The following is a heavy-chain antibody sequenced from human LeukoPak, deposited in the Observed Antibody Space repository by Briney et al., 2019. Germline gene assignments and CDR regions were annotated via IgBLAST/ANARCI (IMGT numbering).Heavy chain of an antibody. J-gene: IGHJ5*02. CDR2: IYYSGSA. Sequence: SETLSLTCTVSGGSISSSSFYWGWIRQPPGKGLEWIGSIYYSGSAYYNPSLKSRVTISVGTSKNHFSLKLSSVTAADTAVYYCARLSGYSSGPMLDPWGQGTLVTVSS. CDR3: ARLSGYSSGPMLDP. V-gene: IGHV4-39*02. CDR1: GGSISSSSFY. D-gene: IGHD6-19*01.